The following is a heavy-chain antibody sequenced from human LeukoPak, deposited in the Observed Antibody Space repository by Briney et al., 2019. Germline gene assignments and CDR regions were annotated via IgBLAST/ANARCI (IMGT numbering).Heavy chain of an antibody. J-gene: IGHJ5*02. V-gene: IGHV1-18*01. Sequence: ASVKVSCKASGYTFTSYGISWVRQAPGQGLEWMGWISAYNGNTNYAQKLQGRVTITRDTSASTAYMELSSLRSEDTAVYYCARGSRVVAATRGWFDPWGQGTLVTVSS. CDR3: ARGSRVVAATRGWFDP. CDR1: GYTFTSYG. CDR2: ISAYNGNT. D-gene: IGHD2-15*01.